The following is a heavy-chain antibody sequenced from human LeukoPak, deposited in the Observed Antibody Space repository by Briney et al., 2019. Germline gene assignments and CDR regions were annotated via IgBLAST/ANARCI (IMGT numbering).Heavy chain of an antibody. CDR1: GFSFSSYW. Sequence: GGSLRLSCEGSGFSFSSYWMTWVRQSPGKGPEWVANIKQDESERYTVDSVKGRFTISRDNSKNTLYLQMNSLRAEDTAVYYCAKPYSSSSYYYYYMDVWGKGTTVTISS. J-gene: IGHJ6*03. V-gene: IGHV3-7*03. CDR3: AKPYSSSSYYYYYMDV. D-gene: IGHD6-13*01. CDR2: IKQDESER.